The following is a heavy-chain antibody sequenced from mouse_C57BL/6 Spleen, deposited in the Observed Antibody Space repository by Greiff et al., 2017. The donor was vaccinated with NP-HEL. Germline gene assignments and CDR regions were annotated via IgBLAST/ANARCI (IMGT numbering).Heavy chain of an antibody. CDR3: ARFYYYGSTIRGAMDY. J-gene: IGHJ4*01. D-gene: IGHD1-1*01. V-gene: IGHV1-64*01. CDR1: GYTFTSYW. Sequence: VQLQQPGAELVKPGASVKLSCKASGYTFTSYWMHWVKQRPGQGLEWIGMIHPNSGSTNYNEKFKSKATLTVDKSSSTAYMQLSSLTSEDSAVYYCARFYYYGSTIRGAMDYWGQGTSVTVSS. CDR2: IHPNSGST.